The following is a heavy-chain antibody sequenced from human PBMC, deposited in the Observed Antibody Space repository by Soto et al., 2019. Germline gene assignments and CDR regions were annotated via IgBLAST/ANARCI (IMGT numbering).Heavy chain of an antibody. J-gene: IGHJ4*02. CDR1: GGTFSSYA. D-gene: IGHD5-12*01. CDR2: IIPIFGTA. Sequence: GASVKVSCKASGGTFSSYAISWVRQAPGQGLEWMGGIIPIFGTANYAQKFQGRVTITADESTSTAYMELSSLRSEDTAVYYCARPRDGYNGGFDYWGQGTLVTVSS. V-gene: IGHV1-69*13. CDR3: ARPRDGYNGGFDY.